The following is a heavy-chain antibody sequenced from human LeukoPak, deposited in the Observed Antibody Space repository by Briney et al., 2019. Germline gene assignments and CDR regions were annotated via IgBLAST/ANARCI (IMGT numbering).Heavy chain of an antibody. CDR1: GGPISSGSYF. V-gene: IGHV4-61*02. CDR3: ARDQQLSYCGGDCYPAN. D-gene: IGHD2-21*02. CDR2: IYTSGST. J-gene: IGHJ4*02. Sequence: PSQTLSLTCTVSGGPISSGSYFWSWIRQPAGKGLEWIGRIYTSGSTDYNPSLQSRVTMSVDTSKNQFSLKLNSVTAADTAVYYCARDQQLSYCGGDCYPANWGQGTLVTVSS.